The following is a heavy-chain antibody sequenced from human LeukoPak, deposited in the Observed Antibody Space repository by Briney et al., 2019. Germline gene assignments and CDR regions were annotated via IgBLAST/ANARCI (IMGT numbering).Heavy chain of an antibody. CDR2: ISSSGSTI. CDR1: GFTFSDYY. J-gene: IGHJ4*02. CDR3: ARQRRYCSGDNCYQRTFDY. V-gene: IGHV3-11*04. D-gene: IGHD2-15*01. Sequence: GGSLRLSCAASGFTFSDYYMSWIRQAPGKGLEWVSYISSSGSTIYYANSVKGRFTISRDNAKSSLYLQMNSLRAEDTAVYYCARQRRYCSGDNCYQRTFDYWGQGTLVTVSS.